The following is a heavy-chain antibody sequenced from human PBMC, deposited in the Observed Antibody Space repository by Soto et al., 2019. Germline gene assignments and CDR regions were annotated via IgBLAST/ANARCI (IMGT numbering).Heavy chain of an antibody. J-gene: IGHJ4*02. CDR1: GFTFSSYG. CDR2: IWYDGSNK. D-gene: IGHD3-16*01. Sequence: ESVGGVVQPGRSLRLSCAASGFTFSSYGMHWVRQAPGKGLEWVAVIWYDGSNKYYADSVKGRFTISRDNSKNTLYLQMNSLRAEDTAVYYCARDRDYDGGIDYWGQGTLVTVSS. V-gene: IGHV3-33*01. CDR3: ARDRDYDGGIDY.